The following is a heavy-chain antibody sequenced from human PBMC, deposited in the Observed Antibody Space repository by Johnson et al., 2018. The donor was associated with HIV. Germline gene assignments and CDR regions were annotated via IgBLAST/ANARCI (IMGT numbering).Heavy chain of an antibody. Sequence: QVQLVESGGGVVQPGGSLRLSCGASGFSFSTYGMHWVRQAPGKGLEWLAFIRYDGSKKYYADSVKGRFTISRDTSKNTLHLQMNRLRAEDTALYYCASFVSAELWTYAFDIWGQGTMVTVSS. CDR2: IRYDGSKK. V-gene: IGHV3-30*02. CDR3: ASFVSAELWTYAFDI. J-gene: IGHJ3*02. D-gene: IGHD5-18*01. CDR1: GFSFSTYG.